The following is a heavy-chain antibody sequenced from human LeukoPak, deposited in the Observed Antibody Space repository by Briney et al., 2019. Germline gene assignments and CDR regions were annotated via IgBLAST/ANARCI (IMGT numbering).Heavy chain of an antibody. J-gene: IGHJ4*02. D-gene: IGHD6-6*01. CDR3: ARLSSSSALDY. CDR2: IYHSGST. V-gene: IGHV4-38-2*02. Sequence: TSETLSLTCTVSGYSISSGYYWGWIRQPPGKGLEWIGSIYHSGSTYYNPSLKGRVTISVDTSKNQFSLKLSSVTAADTAVYYCARLSSSSALDYWGQGTLVTVSS. CDR1: GYSISSGYY.